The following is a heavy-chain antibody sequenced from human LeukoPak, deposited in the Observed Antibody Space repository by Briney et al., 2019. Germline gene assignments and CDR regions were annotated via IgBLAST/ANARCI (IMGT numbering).Heavy chain of an antibody. CDR2: IRYDGSNK. Sequence: GGSLRLSCAASGFTFNSYGMHWVRQAPGKGLEWVAFIRYDGSNKYSADSVKGRFTISRDNSKNTLYLQMNSLRAEDTAVYYCARERGEWEPLLRYQYYYMDVWGKGTTVTVSS. CDR1: GFTFNSYG. V-gene: IGHV3-30*02. J-gene: IGHJ6*03. CDR3: ARERGEWEPLLRYQYYYMDV. D-gene: IGHD1-26*01.